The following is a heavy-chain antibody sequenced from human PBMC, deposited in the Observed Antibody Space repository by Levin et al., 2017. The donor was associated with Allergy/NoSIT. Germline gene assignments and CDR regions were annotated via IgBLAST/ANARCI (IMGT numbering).Heavy chain of an antibody. CDR1: GFTFSIYS. D-gene: IGHD3-3*01. CDR2: IGSGSSTI. J-gene: IGHJ6*03. V-gene: IGHV3-48*04. CDR3: ARAITVSGAVAYMDV. Sequence: GESLKISCAASGFTFSIYSMNWVRQAPGKGLEWVSYIGSGSSTIYYADSVKGRFTVSRDNAKNSLYLQMNSLRAEDTAVYYCARAITVSGAVAYMDVWGKGTTVTVSS.